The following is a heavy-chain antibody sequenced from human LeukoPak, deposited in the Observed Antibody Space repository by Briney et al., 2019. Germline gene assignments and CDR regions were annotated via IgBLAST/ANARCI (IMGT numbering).Heavy chain of an antibody. CDR1: GFTFNNYG. J-gene: IGHJ4*02. CDR3: AKDSYGPNN. D-gene: IGHD4-17*01. CDR2: IRHDGSDK. V-gene: IGHV3-30*02. Sequence: PGGSLRLSCAASGFTFNNYGMHWVRQAPGKGLEWVAFIRHDGSDKYYADSVKGRFTISRDDSKNTLDLQMNSLRPEDTAVYYCAKDSYGPNNWGQGTLVTVSS.